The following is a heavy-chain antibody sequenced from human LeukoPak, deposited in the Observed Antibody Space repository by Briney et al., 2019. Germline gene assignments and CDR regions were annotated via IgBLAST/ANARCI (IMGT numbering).Heavy chain of an antibody. D-gene: IGHD2-8*01. CDR2: IYTSGST. J-gene: IGHJ4*02. Sequence: SETLSLTCTVSGSCISSYYWSWIRQPAGKGLEWIGRIYTSGSTNCNPSLKSRVTMSVDTSKNQFSLKLSSVTAADTAVYYCARGHAGSDYFDYWGQGTLVTVSS. CDR1: GSCISSYY. V-gene: IGHV4-4*07. CDR3: ARGHAGSDYFDY.